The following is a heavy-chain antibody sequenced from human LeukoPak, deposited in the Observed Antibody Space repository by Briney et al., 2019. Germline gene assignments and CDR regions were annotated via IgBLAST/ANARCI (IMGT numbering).Heavy chain of an antibody. J-gene: IGHJ6*03. CDR1: QFTTFSSYA. CDR2: MSGAGGRI. V-gene: IGHV3-23*01. CDR3: AKKGQAGTGRNYMDV. Sequence: GGSLRLSCEASQFTTFSSYAMNWARQAPGKRLEWVSIMSGAGGRIEYADSVNGRFTISRDNSRNTVYLHMNSLRAEDTAVYYCAKKGQAGTGRNYMDVWGKGTTVTVAS. D-gene: IGHD1-1*01.